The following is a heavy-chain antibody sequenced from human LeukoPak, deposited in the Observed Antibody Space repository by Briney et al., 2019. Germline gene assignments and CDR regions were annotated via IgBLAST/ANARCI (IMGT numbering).Heavy chain of an antibody. CDR3: ARRYQLLFSAWFDP. J-gene: IGHJ5*02. V-gene: IGHV4-38-2*01. CDR2: IYHSGST. Sequence: SETLSLTCAVSGYSISSGYYWGWIRQPPGKGLEWIGSIYHSGSTYYNPSLKSRVTISVDTSKNQFSLKLSSVTAADTAVYYCARRYQLLFSAWFDPWGQGTLVTVSS. CDR1: GYSISSGYY. D-gene: IGHD2-2*01.